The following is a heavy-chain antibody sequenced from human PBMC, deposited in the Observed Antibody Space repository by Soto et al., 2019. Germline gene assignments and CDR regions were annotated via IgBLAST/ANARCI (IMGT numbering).Heavy chain of an antibody. CDR2: IYYSGST. CDR1: GGSISSYY. CDR3: ATGRAVAGSGFWDY. D-gene: IGHD6-19*01. V-gene: IGHV4-59*08. J-gene: IGHJ4*02. Sequence: QVQLQESGPGLVKPSETLSLTCTVSGGSISSYYWSWIRQPPGKGLEWIGYIYYSGSTNYNPSLKSRVTISVDTSKNQFSLKLSSVTAADTAVYYCATGRAVAGSGFWDYWGQGTLVTVSS.